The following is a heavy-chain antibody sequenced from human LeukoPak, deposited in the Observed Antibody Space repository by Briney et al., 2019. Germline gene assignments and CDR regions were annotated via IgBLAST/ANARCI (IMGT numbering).Heavy chain of an antibody. V-gene: IGHV4-59*08. CDR3: ARLATESSSGWLVFDY. CDR1: GGSISSYY. D-gene: IGHD6-19*01. Sequence: SETLSLTCTASGGSISSYYWTWIRQPPGKGLEWIGYIYYSGSTNYNPSLKSRVTISIDTSKNQFSLKLSSVTAADTAVYYCARLATESSSGWLVFDYWGQGTLVTVSS. J-gene: IGHJ4*02. CDR2: IYYSGST.